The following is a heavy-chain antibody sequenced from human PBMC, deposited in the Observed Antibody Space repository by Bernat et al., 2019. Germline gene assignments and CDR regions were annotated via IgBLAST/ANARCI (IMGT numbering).Heavy chain of an antibody. Sequence: QVQLQESGPGLVKPSETLSLSCTVSGGSIRSYYWSWIRHPPGRGLEWIGFIYYSWSTNYNPSLKSRVTISVDTSKNKFALKLSAVTAADTAVYYCARGGAYGSLYY. CDR2: IYYSWST. D-gene: IGHD3-10*01. V-gene: IGHV4-59*01. CDR3: ARGGAYGSLYY. CDR1: GGSIRSYY. J-gene: IGHJ6*01.